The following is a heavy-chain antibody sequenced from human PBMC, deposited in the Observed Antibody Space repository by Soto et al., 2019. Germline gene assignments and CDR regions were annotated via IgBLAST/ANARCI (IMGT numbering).Heavy chain of an antibody. J-gene: IGHJ4*02. V-gene: IGHV3-23*01. CDR3: AKDRTIAARNYDE. Sequence: EVQLLESGGGLVQPGGSLRLSCVGSGFTFSDHGMSWVRQAPGKGLEWVSAISGSVGSTFYADSVKGRFTISRDNSKNTLYLQMNSLREEDTDGYYCAKDRTIAARNYDEWGQGVLVTVSS. D-gene: IGHD6-6*01. CDR1: GFTFSDHG. CDR2: ISGSVGST.